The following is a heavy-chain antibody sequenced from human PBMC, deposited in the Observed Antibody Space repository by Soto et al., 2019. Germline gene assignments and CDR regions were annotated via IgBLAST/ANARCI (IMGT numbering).Heavy chain of an antibody. J-gene: IGHJ4*02. D-gene: IGHD6-19*01. CDR2: ISYTGSTL. Sequence: GGSLRLSCAASGFTFSDYYMSWIRQAPGKGPEWISYISYTGSTLYYADSVRVRFTISRDNYDNSLYLQMNSLRAEDTAMYYCGRGGGSSGLLPPQHFHXWGQGTLVTVSX. V-gene: IGHV3-11*01. CDR3: GRGGGSSGLLPPQHFHX. CDR1: GFTFSDYY.